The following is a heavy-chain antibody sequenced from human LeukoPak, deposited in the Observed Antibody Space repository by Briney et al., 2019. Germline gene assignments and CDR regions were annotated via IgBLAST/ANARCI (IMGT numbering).Heavy chain of an antibody. Sequence: PSETLSLTCTVSGGSISSGGYYWSWIRQHPGKGLEWIGYIYYSGSTYYNPSLKSRVTISVDTSKNQFSLKLSSVTAADTAVYYCGGGKYGSSGYYHDYWGQGTLVTVSS. J-gene: IGHJ4*02. D-gene: IGHD3-22*01. CDR1: GGSISSGGYY. V-gene: IGHV4-31*03. CDR3: GGGKYGSSGYYHDY. CDR2: IYYSGST.